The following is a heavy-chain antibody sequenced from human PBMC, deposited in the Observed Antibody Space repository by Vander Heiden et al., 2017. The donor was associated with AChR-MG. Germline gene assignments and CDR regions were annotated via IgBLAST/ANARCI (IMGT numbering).Heavy chain of an antibody. V-gene: IGHV3-33*01. J-gene: IGHJ4*02. CDR3: ARGDASIAARPSDY. Sequence: QVQLVESGGGVVQPGRSLRLSCAASGVTFSGYGMHWVRQAPGKGLEWVAVIWYDGSNKYYADSVKGRFTISRDNSKNTLYLQMNSLRAEDTAVYYCARGDASIAARPSDYWGQGTLVTVSS. CDR2: IWYDGSNK. CDR1: GVTFSGYG. D-gene: IGHD6-6*01.